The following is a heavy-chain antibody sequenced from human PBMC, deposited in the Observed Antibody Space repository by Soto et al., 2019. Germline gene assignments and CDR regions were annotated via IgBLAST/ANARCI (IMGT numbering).Heavy chain of an antibody. D-gene: IGHD3-10*01. CDR2: ISYDGKYK. J-gene: IGHJ2*01. V-gene: IGHV3-30*04. CDR1: GIPFVTYA. Sequence: PXGSLRLSCSASGIPFVTYALHWVRRAPGRGLEWVAVISYDGKYKYYSDSVQGRFTISRDDSKNTLYLHMNSLRLEDTAVYYCARAPDFGSGSSRRFWYLDLWGHGTLVTVSS. CDR3: ARAPDFGSGSSRRFWYLDL.